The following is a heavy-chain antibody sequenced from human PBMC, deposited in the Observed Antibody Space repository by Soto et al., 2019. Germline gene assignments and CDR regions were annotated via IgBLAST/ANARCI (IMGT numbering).Heavy chain of an antibody. CDR1: GYTFTSYY. Sequence: ASVKLSCKASGYTFTSYYMHWVRQAPGQGLEWMGIINPSGGSTSYAQKFQGRVTMTRDTSTSTVYMELSSLRPEDTAVYYCANEPPTDPDYYGSGSYPNYGMDVWGQGTTVTVSS. V-gene: IGHV1-46*03. D-gene: IGHD3-10*01. CDR2: INPSGGST. J-gene: IGHJ6*02. CDR3: ANEPPTDPDYYGSGSYPNYGMDV.